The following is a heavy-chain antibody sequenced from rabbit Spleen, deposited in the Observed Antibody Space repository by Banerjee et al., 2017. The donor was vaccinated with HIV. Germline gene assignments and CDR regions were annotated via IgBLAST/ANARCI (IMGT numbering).Heavy chain of an antibody. D-gene: IGHD7-1*01. J-gene: IGHJ4*01. CDR1: GFSFSSSYY. V-gene: IGHV1S45*01. CDR2: IYTGSSTT. CDR3: ARADVGYPGYGANDL. Sequence: QEQLVESGGGLVQPEGSLTLTCTASGFSFSSSYYIYWVRQAPGKGLEWIGCIYTGSSTTYYASWVNGRFTISTTSSTTVTLQLNSLTAADTATYFCARADVGYPGYGANDLWGPGTLVTVS.